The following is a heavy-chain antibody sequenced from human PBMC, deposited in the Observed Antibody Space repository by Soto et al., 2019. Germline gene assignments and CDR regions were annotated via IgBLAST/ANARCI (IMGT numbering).Heavy chain of an antibody. CDR2: IYYSGPT. J-gene: IGHJ4*02. D-gene: IGHD4-4*01. CDR3: ARGYSHYAH. CDR1: GGSVSRDSNF. Sequence: SETMSPTCTFSGGSVSRDSNFWSWIRQPTGKGLECIGYIYYSGPTRYNPSRVSRVTISIDSSKNQVSLNLTSVTAADTAVYYCARGYSHYAHWGRGTLVTVSS. V-gene: IGHV4-61*01.